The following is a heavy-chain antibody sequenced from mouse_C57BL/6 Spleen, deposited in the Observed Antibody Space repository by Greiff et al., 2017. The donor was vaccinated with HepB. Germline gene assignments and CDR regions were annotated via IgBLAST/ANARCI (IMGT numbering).Heavy chain of an antibody. J-gene: IGHJ4*01. CDR2: ISSGSSTI. D-gene: IGHD1-1*01. CDR3: ARGRYGSSPMDY. Sequence: EVHLVESGGGLVKPGGSLKLSCAASGFTFSDYGMHWVRQAPEKGLEWVAYISSGSSTIYYADTVKGRFTISRDNAKNTLFLQMTSLRSEDTAMYYCARGRYGSSPMDYWGQGTSVTVSS. V-gene: IGHV5-17*01. CDR1: GFTFSDYG.